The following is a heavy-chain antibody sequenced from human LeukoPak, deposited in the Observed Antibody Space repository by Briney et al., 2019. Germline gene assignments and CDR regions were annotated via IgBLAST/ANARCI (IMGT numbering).Heavy chain of an antibody. CDR1: GGSFSGYY. CDR2: INHSGST. V-gene: IGHV4-34*01. D-gene: IGHD3-3*01. Sequence: SETLSLTCAVYGGSFSGYYWSWIRQPPGKGLEWIGEINHSGSTNYNPSLKSRVTISVDTSKNQFSLKLSSVTAADTAVYYCAREGGYYDFWSGYKGAPYNWFDPWGQGTLVTVSS. J-gene: IGHJ5*02. CDR3: AREGGYYDFWSGYKGAPYNWFDP.